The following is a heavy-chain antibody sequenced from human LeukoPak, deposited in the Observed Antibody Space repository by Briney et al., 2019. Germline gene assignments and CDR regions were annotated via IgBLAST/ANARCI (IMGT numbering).Heavy chain of an antibody. CDR2: ISGNGDST. J-gene: IGHJ5*02. V-gene: IGHV3-23*01. CDR1: GFTFSSYA. Sequence: GGSLRLSCAASGFTFSSYAMSWVRQAPGKGLEWVSGISGNGDSTYYADSVKGRFTISRDNSKNTLYLQMNGLRAEDTAVYYCAKDAMAGIIFAFLNWFDPWGQGTLVTVSS. CDR3: AKDAMAGIIFAFLNWFDP. D-gene: IGHD6-19*01.